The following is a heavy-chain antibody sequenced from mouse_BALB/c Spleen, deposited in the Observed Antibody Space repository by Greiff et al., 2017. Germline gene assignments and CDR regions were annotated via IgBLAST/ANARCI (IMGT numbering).Heavy chain of an antibody. CDR2: INPSNGGT. J-gene: IGHJ4*01. CDR1: GYAFTNYL. Sequence: QVQLKQSRAELVRPGTSVKVSCKASGYAFTNYLIEWVKQRPGQGLEWIGVINPSNGGTNFNEKFKSKATLTVDKSSSTAYMQLSSLTSEDSAVYYCTRGIWDGEAMDYWGQGTSVTVSS. CDR3: TRGIWDGEAMDY. V-gene: IGHV1-54*01. D-gene: IGHD4-1*01.